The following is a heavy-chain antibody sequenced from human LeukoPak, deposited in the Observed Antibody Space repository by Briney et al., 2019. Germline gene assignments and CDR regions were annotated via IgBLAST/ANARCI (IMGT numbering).Heavy chain of an antibody. D-gene: IGHD6-6*01. Sequence: ASVKVSCKASGYTFSSYAMHWVRQAPGQRLEWMGWINAGNGNTKYSLKFQGRVTITRDTSASTAYMELSSLRSEDTAVYYCASTDYSSSSVDYWGQGTLVTVSS. J-gene: IGHJ4*02. CDR1: GYTFSSYA. CDR2: INAGNGNT. V-gene: IGHV1-3*01. CDR3: ASTDYSSSSVDY.